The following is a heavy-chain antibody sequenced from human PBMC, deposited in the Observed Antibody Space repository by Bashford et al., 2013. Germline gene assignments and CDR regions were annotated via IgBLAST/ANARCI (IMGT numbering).Heavy chain of an antibody. D-gene: IGHD6-19*01. Sequence: ETLSLTCTVSGGSISSYYWSWIRQPPGKGLEWIGYIYYSGSTNYNPSLKSRVTISVDTSKNQFSLKLSSVTAADTAVYYCARHWGELQWLTWGFDYWGQGTLVTVSS. CDR2: IYYSGST. J-gene: IGHJ4*02. V-gene: IGHV4-59*08. CDR1: GGSISSYY. CDR3: ARHWGELQWLTWGFDY.